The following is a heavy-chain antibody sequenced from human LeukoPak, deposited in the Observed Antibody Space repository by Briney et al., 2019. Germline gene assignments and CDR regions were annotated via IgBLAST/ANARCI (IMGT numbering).Heavy chain of an antibody. CDR3: ARHLQWLIRLDY. Sequence: SETLSLTCTVSGGSLSSSSNYWGWIRQPPGKGLGWIGSIYYGGSTYSNPSLKSRVTISVDTSKNHFSLKLSSVTAADTAVYYCARHLQWLIRLDYWGQGTLVTVSS. CDR2: IYYGGST. CDR1: GGSLSSSSNY. D-gene: IGHD6-19*01. J-gene: IGHJ4*02. V-gene: IGHV4-39*01.